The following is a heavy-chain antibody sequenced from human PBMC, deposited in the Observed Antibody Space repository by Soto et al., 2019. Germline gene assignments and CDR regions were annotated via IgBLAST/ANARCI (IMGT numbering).Heavy chain of an antibody. CDR2: IGGSGDT. Sequence: EVQLLESGGGLVQPGGSLRLSCAASGFTFTTYAMSWVRQAPGKGLEWVSGIGGSGDTYYADSVKGRFTISRDYSKHTVYLQMNSLRADDTAVYYCAKPHYCSGGTCSPQYWGQGTLVTVSS. CDR1: GFTFTTYA. D-gene: IGHD2-15*01. CDR3: AKPHYCSGGTCSPQY. J-gene: IGHJ4*02. V-gene: IGHV3-23*01.